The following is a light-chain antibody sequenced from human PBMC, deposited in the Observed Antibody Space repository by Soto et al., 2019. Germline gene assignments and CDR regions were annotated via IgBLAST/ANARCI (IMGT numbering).Light chain of an antibody. J-gene: IGKJ1*01. CDR2: GAS. Sequence: DLQMTQSPSTLSASVGGRVTLTCRASQSIHTWLAWFQQKPGKAPKLLIFGASNLESGVPSRFSGSGSGTEFTLTINSLQPEDFASYFCQQYDSHPWTFGQGTNVEIK. V-gene: IGKV1-5*01. CDR1: QSIHTW. CDR3: QQYDSHPWT.